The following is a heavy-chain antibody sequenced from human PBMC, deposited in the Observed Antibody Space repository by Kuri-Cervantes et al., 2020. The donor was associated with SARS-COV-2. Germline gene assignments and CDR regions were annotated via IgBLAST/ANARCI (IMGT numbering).Heavy chain of an antibody. CDR1: GYTFTSYG. Sequence: ASVKVSCKAPGYTFTSYGISWVRQAPGQGLEWMGWISAYNGNTNYAQKLQGRVTMTTDTSTSTAYMELRSLRSDDTAVYYCARRQNTAMVLPHFDYWGQGTLVTVSS. J-gene: IGHJ4*02. CDR3: ARRQNTAMVLPHFDY. V-gene: IGHV1-18*01. CDR2: ISAYNGNT. D-gene: IGHD5-18*01.